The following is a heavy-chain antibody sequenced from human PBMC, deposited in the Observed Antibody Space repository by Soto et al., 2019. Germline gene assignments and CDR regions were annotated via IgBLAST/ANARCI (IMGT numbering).Heavy chain of an antibody. CDR3: AREPQGPERSLNGVCYFDY. CDR2: INPNSGGT. D-gene: IGHD2-8*01. V-gene: IGHV1-2*04. J-gene: IGHJ4*02. CDR1: GYTFTGYY. Sequence: ASVKVSCKASGYTFTGYYMHWVRQAPGQGLEWMGWINPNSGGTNYAQKFQGWVTMTKDKSISPAYMELSRLRSDDTAVYYCAREPQGPERSLNGVCYFDYWGQGTLVTVSS.